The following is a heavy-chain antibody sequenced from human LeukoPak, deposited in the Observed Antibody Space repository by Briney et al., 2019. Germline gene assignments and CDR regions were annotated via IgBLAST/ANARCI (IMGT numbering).Heavy chain of an antibody. CDR3: ARAKYYYGSGSYGYFDY. D-gene: IGHD3-10*01. J-gene: IGHJ4*02. CDR2: IYYSGST. V-gene: IGHV4-59*01. Sequence: SETLSLTCTVSGGSISSYYWSWIRQPPWKGLEWIGYIYYSGSTNYNPSLKSRVTISVDTSKNQFSLKLSSVTAADTAVYYCARAKYYYGSGSYGYFDYWGQGTLVTVSS. CDR1: GGSISSYY.